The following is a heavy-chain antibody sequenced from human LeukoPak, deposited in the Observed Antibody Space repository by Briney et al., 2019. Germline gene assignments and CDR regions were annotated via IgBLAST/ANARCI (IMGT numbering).Heavy chain of an antibody. CDR3: AKGPYSSGWYGGDY. Sequence: GGSLRLSCAASGFTFSSYAMSWVRQAPGKGLEWVSAISGSGGSTYYADSVKGRFTISRDNSKNTLYLQMNSLRAEDTAVYYCAKGPYSSGWYGGDYWGQGTLVTVSS. D-gene: IGHD6-19*01. V-gene: IGHV3-23*01. J-gene: IGHJ4*02. CDR2: ISGSGGST. CDR1: GFTFSSYA.